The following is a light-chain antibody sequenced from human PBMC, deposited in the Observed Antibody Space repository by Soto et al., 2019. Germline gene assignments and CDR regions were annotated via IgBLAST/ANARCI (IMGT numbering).Light chain of an antibody. V-gene: IGKV3-20*01. CDR3: QQHSSYPPT. CDR2: AAS. CDR1: QSVRITY. Sequence: EIVLTQSPGTLSLSPGERATLSCRASQSVRITYLAWYQQKPGQPPGLLFYAASNRASGIPERFGGSGSGTDFTLTISRLEPEDFAVYYCQQHSSYPPTFGEGTTVEFK. J-gene: IGKJ4*01.